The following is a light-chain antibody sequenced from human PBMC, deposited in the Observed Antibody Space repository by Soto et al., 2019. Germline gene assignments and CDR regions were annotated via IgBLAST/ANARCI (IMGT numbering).Light chain of an antibody. CDR1: SSDVGGYNY. V-gene: IGLV2-8*01. J-gene: IGLJ2*01. CDR3: SSYAGSNTVV. Sequence: QSALTQPPSASGSPGQSVTISCTGTSSDVGGYNYVSWYQQQSGKAPKLMIYEVSKRPSGVPDRFSGSKSGNTASLTVSGLQAEDEADYYCSSYAGSNTVVFGGVTKVTVL. CDR2: EVS.